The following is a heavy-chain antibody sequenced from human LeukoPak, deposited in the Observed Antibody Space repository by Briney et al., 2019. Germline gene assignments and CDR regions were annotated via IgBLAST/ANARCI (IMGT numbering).Heavy chain of an antibody. CDR2: ISGSGSTI. J-gene: IGHJ4*02. CDR1: GFIFSNYE. CDR3: AKAYSSGWYDGDY. V-gene: IGHV3-48*03. D-gene: IGHD6-19*01. Sequence: GGSLRLSCAASGFIFSNYEVNWVRQAPGKGLEWVSYISGSGSTIYYADSVKGRFTISKDNAKNSLYLQMNSLRAEDTAVYYCAKAYSSGWYDGDYWGQGTLVTVSS.